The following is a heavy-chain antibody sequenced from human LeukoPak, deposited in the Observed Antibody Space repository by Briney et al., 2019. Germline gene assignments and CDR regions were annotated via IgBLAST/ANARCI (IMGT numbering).Heavy chain of an antibody. CDR2: IYYSGST. CDR3: AKDLWPISSSSEIPHIVGATVRGAFDY. V-gene: IGHV4-39*07. J-gene: IGHJ4*02. CDR1: GGSISSSSYY. Sequence: SETLSLTCTVSGGSISSSSYYWGWIRQPPGKGLEWIGSIYYSGSTYYNPSLKSRVTISVDTSKNQFSLKLSSVTAADTAVYYCAKDLWPISSSSEIPHIVGATVRGAFDYWGQGTLVTVSS. D-gene: IGHD1-26*01.